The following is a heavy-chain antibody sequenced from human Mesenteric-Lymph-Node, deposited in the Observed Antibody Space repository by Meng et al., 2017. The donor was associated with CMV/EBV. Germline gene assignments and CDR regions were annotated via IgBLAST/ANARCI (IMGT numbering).Heavy chain of an antibody. CDR1: GVSVASGAYH. J-gene: IGHJ4*02. CDR2: IYGTGIT. V-gene: IGHV4-61*08. Sequence: QGRLQESGPGVVKPSETLSLTCIVSGVSVASGAYHWSWIRQAPGKGLEWIGYIYGTGITIYNPSLKSRVTILLETSKNQFSLKLNSVTTADTAVYYCAKSRSSTPGIVDDWGQGTLVTVSS. D-gene: IGHD2/OR15-2a*01. CDR3: AKSRSSTPGIVDD.